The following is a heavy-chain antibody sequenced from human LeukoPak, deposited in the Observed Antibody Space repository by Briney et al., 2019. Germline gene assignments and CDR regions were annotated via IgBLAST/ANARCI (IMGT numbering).Heavy chain of an antibody. Sequence: ASVKVSCKASVGTFSSYTISSVRQAPGQGLEWMGRIIPILGIAHYAQKFQGRVTITAQKSTSTAYMELSRLRSEDTAVYYCARASSMVTTRGRGYYYMDVWGKGTTVTVSS. D-gene: IGHD4-11*01. CDR3: ARASSMVTTRGRGYYYMDV. V-gene: IGHV1-69*02. CDR2: IIPILGIA. CDR1: VGTFSSYT. J-gene: IGHJ6*03.